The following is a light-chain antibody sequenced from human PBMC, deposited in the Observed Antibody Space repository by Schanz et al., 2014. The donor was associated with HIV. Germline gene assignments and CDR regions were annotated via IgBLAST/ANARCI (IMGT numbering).Light chain of an antibody. J-gene: IGLJ1*01. V-gene: IGLV2-8*01. Sequence: QSALTQPPSASGSPGQSVTISCVGTSSDIGAYDFVSWYQQHPGKAPKLMIYEVSKRPSGVPDRFSGSKSGNTASLTVSGLQADDETDYYCCSYGGSNNYVFGTGTKLTVL. CDR1: SSDIGAYDF. CDR3: CSYGGSNNYV. CDR2: EVS.